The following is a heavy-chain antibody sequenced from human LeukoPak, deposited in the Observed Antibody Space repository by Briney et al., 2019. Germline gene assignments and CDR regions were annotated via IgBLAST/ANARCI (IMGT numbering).Heavy chain of an antibody. J-gene: IGHJ4*02. V-gene: IGHV1-69*13. Sequence: ASVKVSCKASGGTFSSYAISWVRQAPGQGLEWMGRIIPIFGTANYAQKFQGRVTITADESTSTAYMELSSLRSEDTAVYYCARPYYYDSSGYYYQGFDYWGQGTLVTVSS. CDR3: ARPYYYDSSGYYYQGFDY. CDR1: GGTFSSYA. D-gene: IGHD3-22*01. CDR2: IIPIFGTA.